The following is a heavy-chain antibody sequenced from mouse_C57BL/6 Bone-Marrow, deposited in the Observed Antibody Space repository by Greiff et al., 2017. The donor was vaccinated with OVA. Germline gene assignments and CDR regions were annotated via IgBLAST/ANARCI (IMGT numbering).Heavy chain of an antibody. CDR2: IYPGDGDT. Sequence: SGPELVKPGASVKISCKASGYAFSSSWMNWVKQRPGKGLEWIGRIYPGDGDTNYNGKFKGKATLTADKSSSTAYMQLSSLTSEDSAVYFCARGYGNYDAMDYWGQGTSVTVSS. CDR1: GYAFSSSW. CDR3: ARGYGNYDAMDY. J-gene: IGHJ4*01. D-gene: IGHD2-10*02. V-gene: IGHV1-82*01.